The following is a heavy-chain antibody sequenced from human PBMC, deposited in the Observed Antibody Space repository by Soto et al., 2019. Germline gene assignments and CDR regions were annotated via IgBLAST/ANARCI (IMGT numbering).Heavy chain of an antibody. CDR2: IYGGGTT. D-gene: IGHD6-19*01. J-gene: IGHJ4*02. CDR3: VQTTGWPGFDF. Sequence: EVQLVESGGGVIQPGGSLRLSCAASGFTVSSKYMTWVRQAPGKGLEWVSVIYGGGTTYYADSVKGRFTISRDNSKNTLYLQMNSLRVEDTAVYYCVQTTGWPGFDFWGQGTLVTVSS. V-gene: IGHV3-53*01. CDR1: GFTVSSKY.